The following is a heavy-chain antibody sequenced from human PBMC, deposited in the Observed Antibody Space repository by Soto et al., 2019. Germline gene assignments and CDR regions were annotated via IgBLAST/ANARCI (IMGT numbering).Heavy chain of an antibody. J-gene: IGHJ6*02. V-gene: IGHV3-23*01. Sequence: EVQLLESGGGLVQPGGSLRLSCAASGFTFRSYAMSWVRQAPGKGLEWVSGISGSGGSGGSTNYADSVKGRFTISRDNSKNTLYLQMNSLRAEDSAVYYCATDYYGMDVWGQGTTVTVSS. CDR2: ISGSGGSGGST. CDR3: ATDYYGMDV. CDR1: GFTFRSYA.